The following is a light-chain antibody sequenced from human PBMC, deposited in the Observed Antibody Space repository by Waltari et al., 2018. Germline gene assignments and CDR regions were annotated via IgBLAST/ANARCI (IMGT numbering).Light chain of an antibody. CDR1: VLAKKY. Sequence: SYELTQPSSVSVSPGQTARITCSGDVLAKKYARWFQQKPGQAPVGVIYKDRERPSGIPERFSGSSSGTTVTLTSSGAQVEDEGDYYCYSATDNYRVFGGGTKLTVL. CDR3: YSATDNYRV. J-gene: IGLJ3*02. CDR2: KDR. V-gene: IGLV3-27*01.